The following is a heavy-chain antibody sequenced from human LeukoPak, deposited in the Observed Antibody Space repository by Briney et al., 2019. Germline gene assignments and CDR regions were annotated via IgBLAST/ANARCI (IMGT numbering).Heavy chain of an antibody. J-gene: IGHJ6*03. CDR2: ICYSGST. CDR1: GGSIRSYY. Sequence: SETLSLTCTVSGGSIRSYYWSWIRQPPGKGLEWIGYICYSGSTNYNPSLKSRVTISVDTSKNQFSLRLSSVTAADTAVYYCARTFSSSWPYYYYYYYMDVWGKGTTVTISS. V-gene: IGHV4-59*08. D-gene: IGHD6-13*01. CDR3: ARTFSSSWPYYYYYYYMDV.